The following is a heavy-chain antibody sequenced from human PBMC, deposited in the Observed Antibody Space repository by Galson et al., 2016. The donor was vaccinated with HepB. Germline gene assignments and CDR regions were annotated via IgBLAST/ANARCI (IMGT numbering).Heavy chain of an antibody. V-gene: IGHV2-5*02. D-gene: IGHD4-23*01. CDR2: IYWDDER. CDR3: ALLDYRGDSGPWDVDY. Sequence: PALVKPTQTLTLTCTFSGFSLPSNKVAVGWIRQPPGKALEWLALIYWDDERRYSPSLKTRVTITMDTSKNQVVLTMTNMGPVDTATYYCALLDYRGDSGPWDVDYWGQGTLVTVSS. J-gene: IGHJ4*02. CDR1: GFSLPSNKVA.